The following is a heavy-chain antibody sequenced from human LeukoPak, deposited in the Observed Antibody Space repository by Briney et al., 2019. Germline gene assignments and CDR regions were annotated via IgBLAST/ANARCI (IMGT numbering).Heavy chain of an antibody. CDR2: IKKDGSET. D-gene: IGHD6-19*01. Sequence: PGGSLRLSCAVSRFTLSSFWMSCVRQAPGKGLEWVANIKKDGSETYYMDSGKGPFTISRDNATNSLYLQMNSPRAEDTAVYYCARSVYGAVAGTKAWGQGTLVSASS. CDR3: ARSVYGAVAGTKA. CDR1: RFTLSSFW. J-gene: IGHJ5*02. V-gene: IGHV3-7*01.